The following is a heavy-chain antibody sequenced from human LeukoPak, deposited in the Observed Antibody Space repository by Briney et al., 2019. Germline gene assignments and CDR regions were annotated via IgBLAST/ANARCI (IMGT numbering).Heavy chain of an antibody. Sequence: ASVKVSCKASGYTFTSYDINWVRQATGQGLEWMGWMNPNSGNTGYAQKFQGRVTMTRNTSISTAYMELSSLRSEDTAVYYCATARSYFPGAFDIWGQGTMVTVSS. CDR3: ATARSYFPGAFDI. CDR2: MNPNSGNT. CDR1: GYTFTSYD. J-gene: IGHJ3*02. V-gene: IGHV1-8*01. D-gene: IGHD2/OR15-2a*01.